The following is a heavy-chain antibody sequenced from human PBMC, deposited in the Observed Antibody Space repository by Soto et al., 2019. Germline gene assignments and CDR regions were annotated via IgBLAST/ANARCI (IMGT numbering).Heavy chain of an antibody. CDR2: IYYSGST. Sequence: QVELQESGPGLAKPSQPLSLTCTVSGGSITSGDYYWSWIRQPPGKGREWIGYIYYSGSTYYNPYLKSRHNRSVDTAKNQCSLKLSSVTAAETAVYYCAMYGSSCSLGFWGQGTLVTVSS. V-gene: IGHV4-30-4*01. D-gene: IGHD2-15*01. J-gene: IGHJ4*02. CDR1: GGSITSGDYY. CDR3: AMYGSSCSLGF.